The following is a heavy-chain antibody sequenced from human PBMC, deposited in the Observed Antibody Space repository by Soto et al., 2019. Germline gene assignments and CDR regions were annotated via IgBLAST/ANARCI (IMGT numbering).Heavy chain of an antibody. V-gene: IGHV2-5*02. CDR1: GFSLSTSGVG. CDR2: IYWDDYK. Sequence: QITLKESGPSLVKPTQTLTLTCTFSGFSLSTSGVGVGWFRQPPGKALEWLAVIYWDDYKHYSPSLKSRLTITKENSKNQVVLTMTNMDPVDTATYYCASKGYGDYPIDYWGQGTLVTVSS. CDR3: ASKGYGDYPIDY. J-gene: IGHJ4*02. D-gene: IGHD4-17*01.